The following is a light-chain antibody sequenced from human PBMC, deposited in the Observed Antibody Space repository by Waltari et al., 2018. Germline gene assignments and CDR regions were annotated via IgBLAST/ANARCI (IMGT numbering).Light chain of an antibody. Sequence: QSALTQPASVSGSPGQSITISCTGTSSDVGGYNYVSWYQQHPGKAPKLMIYDVSKRPSGVSSRFSGSKSGNTASLTISGLQAEDEADYYCSSYTRSTSYVFGTGTKVTVL. CDR2: DVS. J-gene: IGLJ1*01. CDR3: SSYTRSTSYV. CDR1: SSDVGGYNY. V-gene: IGLV2-14*01.